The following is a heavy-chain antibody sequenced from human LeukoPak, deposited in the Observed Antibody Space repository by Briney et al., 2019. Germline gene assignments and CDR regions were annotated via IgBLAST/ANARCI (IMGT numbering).Heavy chain of an antibody. CDR3: AKDPNIAVAGTGFDY. Sequence: PGGSLRLSCAASGFTFSGSGMHWVRQAPGKGLEWVAFIRSDGFNKYYADSVKGRFTISRDNSKNTLYLQMNSLRAEDTAVYYCAKDPNIAVAGTGFDYWGQGTLVTVSS. CDR2: IRSDGFNK. V-gene: IGHV3-30*02. J-gene: IGHJ4*02. D-gene: IGHD6-19*01. CDR1: GFTFSGSG.